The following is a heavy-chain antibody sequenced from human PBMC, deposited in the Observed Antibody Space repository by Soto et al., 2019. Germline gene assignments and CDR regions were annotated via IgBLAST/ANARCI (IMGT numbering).Heavy chain of an antibody. V-gene: IGHV5-10-1*01. CDR1: GYTFTTYC. CDR2: IDPSNSYT. J-gene: IGHJ4*02. D-gene: IGHD2-8*02. Sequence: ESLKISCQGSGYTFTTYCITWVRQMPGKGLEWMGRIDPSNSYTNYNPSFQGYVTFSADMSISTSYLPCSCLKATETATYYCAGHTGLGPIPLDYWGQGALVTVSS. CDR3: AGHTGLGPIPLDY.